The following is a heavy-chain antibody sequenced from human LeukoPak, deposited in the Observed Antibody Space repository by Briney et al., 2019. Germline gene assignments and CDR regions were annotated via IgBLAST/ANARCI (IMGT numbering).Heavy chain of an antibody. D-gene: IGHD1-26*01. Sequence: PGGSLRLSCAASGFTFSSYVMHWVRQAPGKGLEWVAVITYDGSDKYYADSVKGRFTISRDNSKNTLSLQMNSLRAEDTAVYYCAKDVDGWELLLRGFDYWGQGTLVIVSS. J-gene: IGHJ4*02. CDR1: GFTFSSYV. CDR3: AKDVDGWELLLRGFDY. V-gene: IGHV3-30*18. CDR2: ITYDGSDK.